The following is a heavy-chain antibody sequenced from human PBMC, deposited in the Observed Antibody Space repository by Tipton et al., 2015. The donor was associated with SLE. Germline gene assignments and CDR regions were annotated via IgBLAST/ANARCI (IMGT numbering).Heavy chain of an antibody. J-gene: IGHJ3*02. Sequence: TLSLTCTVSGGSISSYYWSWIRQTPGKGLEWIGYIYYSGSTNYNPSPKSRVTIPVDTSKNQFSLKLSSVTAADTAVYYCARDPGYCSGGSCSDAFDIWGQGTMVTVSS. CDR2: IYYSGST. CDR1: GGSISSYY. CDR3: ARDPGYCSGGSCSDAFDI. V-gene: IGHV4-59*01. D-gene: IGHD2-15*01.